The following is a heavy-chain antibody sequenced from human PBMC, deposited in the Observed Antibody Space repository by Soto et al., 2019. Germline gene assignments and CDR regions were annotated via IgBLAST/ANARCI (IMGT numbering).Heavy chain of an antibody. CDR1: GGSFSGFY. J-gene: IGHJ4*02. CDR2: INDSGTI. Sequence: SETLSLTCAVYGGSFSGFYWTWMRQTPGKGLERIGEINDSGTINYNPSLKNRDTISIDTSKNQLSLKMSSVTDADTAVYYCATFPGYWGQGTLVTVSS. D-gene: IGHD3-16*01. CDR3: ATFPGY. V-gene: IGHV4-34*01.